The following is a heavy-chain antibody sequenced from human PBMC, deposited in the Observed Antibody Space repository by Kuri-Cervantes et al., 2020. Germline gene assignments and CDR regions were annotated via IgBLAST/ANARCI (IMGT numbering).Heavy chain of an antibody. J-gene: IGHJ4*02. V-gene: IGHV4-34*01. CDR3: ARGRPKRSYSSGWYVGY. Sequence: SETLSLTCAVYGGSFSGYYWSWIRQPPGKGLEWIGEINHSGSTNYNPSLKSRVTISIDTSKNQFSLKLSSVTAADTAVYYCARGRPKRSYSSGWYVGYWGQGTLVTVSS. CDR2: INHSGST. D-gene: IGHD6-19*01. CDR1: GGSFSGYY.